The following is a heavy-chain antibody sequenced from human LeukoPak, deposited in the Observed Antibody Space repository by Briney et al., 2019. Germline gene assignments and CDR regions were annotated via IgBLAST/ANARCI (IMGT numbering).Heavy chain of an antibody. CDR2: MNPNSGNT. D-gene: IGHD1-1*01. V-gene: IGHV1-8*01. CDR1: GYTFTSYD. J-gene: IGHJ5*02. CDR3: ARGRVDNWNDNWFDP. Sequence: GASVKVSCKPSGYTFTSYDINWVRQATGQGLEWMGWMNPNSGNTGYAQKFQARVTMTRNTSISTAYMELSSLRSEDTAVYYCARGRVDNWNDNWFDPWGQGTLVTVSS.